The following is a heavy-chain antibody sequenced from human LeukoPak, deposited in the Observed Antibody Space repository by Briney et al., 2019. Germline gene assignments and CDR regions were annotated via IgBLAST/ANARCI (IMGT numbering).Heavy chain of an antibody. V-gene: IGHV3-53*01. CDR1: GFTVSSNY. CDR3: ARGPSVTTLGY. J-gene: IGHJ4*02. CDR2: IYSGGST. Sequence: GGSLRLSCAASGFTVSSNYMSWVRQAPGKGLEWVSVIYSGGSTYYADSVKGRFTISRDNSKNTLYLQMNSLRAEDTAVYYCARGPSVTTLGYWGQGTLVTVSS. D-gene: IGHD4-17*01.